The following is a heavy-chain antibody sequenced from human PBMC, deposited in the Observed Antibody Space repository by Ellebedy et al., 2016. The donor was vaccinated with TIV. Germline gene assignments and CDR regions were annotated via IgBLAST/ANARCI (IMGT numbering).Heavy chain of an antibody. J-gene: IGHJ6*02. CDR1: GFNFRSFW. Sequence: GESLKISXEASGFNFRSFWMSWVRQAPGKGLEWVANINQDESEKYYGDSVRGRFTIFRDNAKNSLYLEMNSLRGEDTGVYYCARTGSDWDTYYCYYGLDAWGQGTTVTVSS. CDR2: INQDESEK. D-gene: IGHD1/OR15-1a*01. V-gene: IGHV3-7*01. CDR3: ARTGSDWDTYYCYYGLDA.